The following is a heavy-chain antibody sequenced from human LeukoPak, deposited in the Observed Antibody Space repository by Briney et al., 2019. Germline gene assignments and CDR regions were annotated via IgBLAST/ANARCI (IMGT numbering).Heavy chain of an antibody. V-gene: IGHV3-33*01. CDR3: ARDGPDFWSPYGMDV. J-gene: IGHJ6*02. D-gene: IGHD3-3*01. CDR2: IWYDGSNK. Sequence: IWYDGSNKYYADSVKGRFTISRDNSKNTLYLQMNSLRAEDTAVYYCARDGPDFWSPYGMDVWGQGTTVTVSS.